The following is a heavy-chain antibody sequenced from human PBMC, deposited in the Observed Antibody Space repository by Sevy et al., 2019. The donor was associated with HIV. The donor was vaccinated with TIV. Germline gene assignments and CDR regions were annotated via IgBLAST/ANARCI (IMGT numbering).Heavy chain of an antibody. J-gene: IGHJ4*02. CDR3: ARRVDDCSSTSCYVGLDY. D-gene: IGHD2-2*01. V-gene: IGHV4-39*01. CDR1: AGSISSSSYY. Sequence: SDTLSLTCTVSAGSISSSSYYWGWIRQPPGKGLEWIGSIYYSGSTYSNPSLKSRVTISVDTSKNQFALKLRTLTAADTAVYYCARRVDDCSSTSCYVGLDYWGQGTLVTVSS. CDR2: IYYSGST.